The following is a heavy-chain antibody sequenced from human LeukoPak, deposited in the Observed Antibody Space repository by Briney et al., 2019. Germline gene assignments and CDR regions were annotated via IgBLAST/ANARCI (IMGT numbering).Heavy chain of an antibody. D-gene: IGHD6-19*01. V-gene: IGHV3-15*01. J-gene: IGHJ4*02. CDR1: GFTFSNAW. Sequence: GGSLRLSCAASGFTFSNAWMSWVRQAPGKGLEWVGRIKSKTDGGTTDYAAPVKGRFTISGDDSKNTLYLQMNSLKTEDTAVYYCTTDTVAGTYTFDYWGQGTLVTVSS. CDR2: IKSKTDGGTT. CDR3: TTDTVAGTYTFDY.